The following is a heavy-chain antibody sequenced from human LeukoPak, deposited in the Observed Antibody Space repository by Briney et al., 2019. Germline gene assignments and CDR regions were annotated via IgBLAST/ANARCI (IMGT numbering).Heavy chain of an antibody. Sequence: ETLSLTCTVSGGSFNSYYWSWIRQPPGKGLEWIGYIYYSGSTNYNPSLKSRVTISIDMSKNQFSLKLRSVTAADTAVYYCARGPTKNYFDYWGQGTLVTVSS. CDR1: GGSFNSYY. J-gene: IGHJ4*02. V-gene: IGHV4-59*01. CDR3: ARGPTKNYFDY. CDR2: IYYSGST.